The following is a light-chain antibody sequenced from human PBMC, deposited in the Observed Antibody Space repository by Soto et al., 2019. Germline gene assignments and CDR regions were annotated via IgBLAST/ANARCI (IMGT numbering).Light chain of an antibody. CDR3: QQLNSYPLT. CDR2: AAS. Sequence: DIQLTQSPSFLSASVGDRVTITCRASQGISSYLAWYQQKPGKAPKLLIYAASTLQSGVPSRFSGNGSGTEFTLTISSPQPEDFATYYCQQLNSYPLTFGPGTKGDIK. CDR1: QGISSY. V-gene: IGKV1-9*01. J-gene: IGKJ3*01.